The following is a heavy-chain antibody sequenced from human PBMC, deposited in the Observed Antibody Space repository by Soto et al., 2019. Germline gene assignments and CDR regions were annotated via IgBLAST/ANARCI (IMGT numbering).Heavy chain of an antibody. J-gene: IGHJ4*02. CDR1: GFTFSSYG. CDR2: ISYDGSNK. D-gene: IGHD2-15*01. Sequence: QVQLVESGGGVDQPGRSLRLSCAASGFTFSSYGMHWVRQAPGKGLEWVAVISYDGSNKYYADSVKGRFTISRDNSKNTLYLQMNSLRAEDTAVYYCATLGGYCSGGSCYDYWGQGTLVTVSS. V-gene: IGHV3-30*03. CDR3: ATLGGYCSGGSCYDY.